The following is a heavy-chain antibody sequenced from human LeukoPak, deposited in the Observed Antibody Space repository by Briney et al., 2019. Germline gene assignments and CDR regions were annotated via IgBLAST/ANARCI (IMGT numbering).Heavy chain of an antibody. Sequence: GGSLRLSCAASGFTFSSYGMHWVRQAPGKGLEWVAFIRYDGSNKYYADSVKGRFTISRDNSKNTLYLQMNSLRAEDTAVYYCARDLYSAESDVVVTAIPHYWGQGTLVTVSS. J-gene: IGHJ4*02. CDR3: ARDLYSAESDVVVTAIPHY. D-gene: IGHD2-21*02. CDR2: IRYDGSNK. CDR1: GFTFSSYG. V-gene: IGHV3-30*02.